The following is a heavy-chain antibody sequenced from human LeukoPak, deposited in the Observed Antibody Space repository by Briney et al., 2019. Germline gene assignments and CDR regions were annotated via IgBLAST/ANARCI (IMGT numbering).Heavy chain of an antibody. J-gene: IGHJ4*02. D-gene: IGHD3-10*01. CDR2: ISGSGDNT. V-gene: IGHV3-23*01. CDR3: AKWDLLLWFGESCFDY. CDR1: GFTFSSHG. Sequence: GGTLRLSCAASGFTFSSHGMSWVRQAPGKGLEWVSTISGSGDNTYYADSVKGRFTISRDNSKNTLYLQMNSLRAEDTAVYYCAKWDLLLWFGESCFDYWGQGTLVTVSS.